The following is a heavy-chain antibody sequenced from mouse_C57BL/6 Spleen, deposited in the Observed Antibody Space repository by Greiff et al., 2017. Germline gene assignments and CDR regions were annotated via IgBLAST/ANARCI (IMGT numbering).Heavy chain of an antibody. D-gene: IGHD2-12*01. Sequence: ESGPGLVKPSQSLSLTCSVTGYSITSGYYWNWIRQFPGNKLEWMGYISYDGSNNYNPSLKNRISITRDTSKNQFFLKLNSVTTEDTATYYCARGSYDDAMDYWGQGTSVTVSS. CDR1: GYSITSGYY. J-gene: IGHJ4*01. V-gene: IGHV3-6*01. CDR2: ISYDGSN. CDR3: ARGSYDDAMDY.